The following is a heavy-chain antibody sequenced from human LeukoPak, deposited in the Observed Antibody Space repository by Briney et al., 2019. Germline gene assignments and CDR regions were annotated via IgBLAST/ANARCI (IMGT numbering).Heavy chain of an antibody. Sequence: PGGSLRLSRAASGFTFSNYAMTWVPHAPGKGLEWVSRTSGSGDIRLYADSVTGRFTISRSNSENTLYLHMNSLRAEDTAVYYCANYRSGGGGYYSGLEHWGQGTMVAVSS. J-gene: IGHJ1*01. CDR1: GFTFSNYA. D-gene: IGHD2-15*01. CDR3: ANYRSGGGGYYSGLEH. CDR2: TSGSGDIR. V-gene: IGHV3-23*01.